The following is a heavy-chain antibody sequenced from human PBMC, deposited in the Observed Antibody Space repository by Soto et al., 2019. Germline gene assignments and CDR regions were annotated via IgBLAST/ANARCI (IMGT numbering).Heavy chain of an antibody. CDR3: ARSSGGSSWYPPDY. J-gene: IGHJ4*02. D-gene: IGHD6-13*01. V-gene: IGHV3-30*03. CDR1: GFTFSSYG. Sequence: QVQLVDSGGGVVQPGRSLRLSCAASGFTFSSYGMQWVRQSPGEGPEWVAIVANDGSNQYYAESVKGRFTISRDNSKTTVFLEMDSLRAEDTAVYYCARSSGGSSWYPPDYWGQGTLVTVSS. CDR2: VANDGSNQ.